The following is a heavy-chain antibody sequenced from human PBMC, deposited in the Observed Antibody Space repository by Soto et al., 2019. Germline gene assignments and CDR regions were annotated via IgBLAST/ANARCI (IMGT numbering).Heavy chain of an antibody. CDR3: ARRDSYGWSHNWFDP. D-gene: IGHD5-18*01. Sequence: GESLKISCKGSGYSFTSYCIGWVRQMPGKGLEWMGIIYPGDSDTRYSPSFQGQVTISADKSISTAYLQWSSLKASDTAMYYCARRDSYGWSHNWFDPWGQGTLVTVSS. CDR2: IYPGDSDT. CDR1: GYSFTSYC. V-gene: IGHV5-51*01. J-gene: IGHJ5*02.